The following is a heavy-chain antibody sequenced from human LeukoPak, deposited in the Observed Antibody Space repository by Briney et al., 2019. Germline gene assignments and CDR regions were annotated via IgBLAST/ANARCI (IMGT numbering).Heavy chain of an antibody. Sequence: SETLSLTCTVSGGSISSSSYYWGWIRQPPGKGLEWIGSIYHSGSTYYNPSLKSRVTISVDTSKNQFSLKLSSVTAADTAVYYCARVGAGRGWYDAFDIWGQGTMVTVSS. V-gene: IGHV4-39*07. J-gene: IGHJ3*02. CDR2: IYHSGST. CDR1: GGSISSSSYY. CDR3: ARVGAGRGWYDAFDI. D-gene: IGHD6-19*01.